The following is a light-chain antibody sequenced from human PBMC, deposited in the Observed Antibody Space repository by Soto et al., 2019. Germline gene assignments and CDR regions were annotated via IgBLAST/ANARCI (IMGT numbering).Light chain of an antibody. J-gene: IGKJ1*01. Sequence: EIVLTQSPGTLSLSPGERATLSCRAIQSVSSSYLAWYQQKPGQAPRLLIYGASSRATGIPDRFSGSGSGTDFTLTISSLQSEDFAVYYCQQYNNWPSWTFGQGTKVDIK. CDR3: QQYNNWPSWT. V-gene: IGKV3-20*01. CDR2: GAS. CDR1: QSVSSSY.